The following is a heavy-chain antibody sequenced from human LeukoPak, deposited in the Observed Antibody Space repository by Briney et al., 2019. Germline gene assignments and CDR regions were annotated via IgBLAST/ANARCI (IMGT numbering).Heavy chain of an antibody. V-gene: IGHV3-21*01. D-gene: IGHD2-2*01. J-gene: IGHJ6*03. CDR2: IDSSSSYI. CDR1: GFAFSTYS. Sequence: PGGSLRLSCAASGFAFSTYSMQWVRQAPGKGLEWVSAIDSSSSYIYYADSVKGRFTISRDNAKNSLYLEMSSLRAEDTAVYYCARIPGYCSSTSCHSYMDVWGKGSTVTVSS. CDR3: ARIPGYCSSTSCHSYMDV.